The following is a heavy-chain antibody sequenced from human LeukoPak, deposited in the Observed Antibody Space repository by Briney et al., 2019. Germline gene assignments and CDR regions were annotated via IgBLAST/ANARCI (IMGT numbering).Heavy chain of an antibody. CDR2: IYYSGST. CDR3: ARQLYSYGAYFDY. V-gene: IGHV4-39*01. J-gene: IGHJ4*02. CDR1: GGSISGGSYY. D-gene: IGHD5-18*01. Sequence: SETLSLTCTVSGGSISGGSYYWGWIRQPPGKGLEWIGSIYYSGSTYYNPSLKSRVTISVDTSKNQFSLKLSSVTAADTAVYYCARQLYSYGAYFDYWGQGTLVTVSS.